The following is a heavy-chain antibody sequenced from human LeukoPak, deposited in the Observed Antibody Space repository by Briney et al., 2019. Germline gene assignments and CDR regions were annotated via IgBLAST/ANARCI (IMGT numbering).Heavy chain of an antibody. J-gene: IGHJ6*02. CDR2: INPNSGGT. CDR3: ARTPTTMVRGVITLALYYGMDV. V-gene: IGHV1-2*02. D-gene: IGHD3-10*01. CDR1: GYTFTGYY. Sequence: ASVKVSCKASGYTFTGYYMHWVRQAPGQGLEWMGWINPNSGGTNYAQKFQGRVTITADKSTSTAYMELSSLRSEDTAVYYCARTPTTMVRGVITLALYYGMDVWGQGTTVTVSS.